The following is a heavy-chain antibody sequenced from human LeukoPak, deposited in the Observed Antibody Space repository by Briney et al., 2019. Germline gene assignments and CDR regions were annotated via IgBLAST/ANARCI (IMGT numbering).Heavy chain of an antibody. J-gene: IGHJ4*02. CDR2: ISSSSNYI. CDR3: AKSGLIFGVDEFDN. D-gene: IGHD3-3*01. V-gene: IGHV3-21*04. CDR1: GFTFSSYS. Sequence: GGSLRLSCAASGFTFSSYSMNWVRQAPGKGLEWVSSISSSSNYIYYADSVKGRFTISRDNTKNSLYLQMNNLRTEDSALYYCAKSGLIFGVDEFDNWGQGTLVTVSS.